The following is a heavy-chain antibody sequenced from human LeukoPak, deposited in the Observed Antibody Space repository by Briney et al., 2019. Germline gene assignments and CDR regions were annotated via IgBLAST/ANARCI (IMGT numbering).Heavy chain of an antibody. CDR1: GGSISNYY. CDR3: ARAKGDY. CDR2: IYYTGST. J-gene: IGHJ4*02. Sequence: TPSETLSLTCTVSGGSISNYYWNWIRQPPGEGLEWIGYIYYTGSTNYNPSLKSRVTMSVDTSKNQFSLRLNSVTPADTAVYYCARAKGDYWGQGTLVTVSS. V-gene: IGHV4-59*01.